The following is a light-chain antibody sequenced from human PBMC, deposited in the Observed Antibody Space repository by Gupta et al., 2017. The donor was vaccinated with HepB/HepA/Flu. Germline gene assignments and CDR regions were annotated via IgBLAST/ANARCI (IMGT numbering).Light chain of an antibody. CDR3: AVWDDSLNGWV. Sequence: QSVLTQPPSASVTPGQRVTISCSGSSSNIGSNTVTWYQHLPGTAPKFLIYINDQRPSGVPDRFSGSRSGTSASLAISGLQSEDEADYYCAVWDDSLNGWVFGGGTKLTVL. CDR1: SSNIGSNT. J-gene: IGLJ3*02. V-gene: IGLV1-44*01. CDR2: IND.